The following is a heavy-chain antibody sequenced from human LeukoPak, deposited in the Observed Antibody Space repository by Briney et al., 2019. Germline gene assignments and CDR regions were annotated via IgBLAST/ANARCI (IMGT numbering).Heavy chain of an antibody. D-gene: IGHD3-10*01. CDR1: GFTFSSYA. J-gene: IGHJ5*02. V-gene: IGHV3-23*01. CDR2: ISGSGGST. Sequence: GGSLRLSRAASGFTFSSYAMSWVRQAPGKGLEWVSAISGSGGSTYYADSVKGRFTISRDNSKNTLYLQMNSLRAEDTAVYYCARRFVSGSNWFDPWGQGTLVTVSS. CDR3: ARRFVSGSNWFDP.